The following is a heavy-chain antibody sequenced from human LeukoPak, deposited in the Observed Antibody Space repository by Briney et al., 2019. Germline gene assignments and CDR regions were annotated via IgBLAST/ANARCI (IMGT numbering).Heavy chain of an antibody. CDR2: FSFNGEST. D-gene: IGHD5-12*01. CDR1: GFTFSSYA. J-gene: IGHJ6*03. Sequence: GGSLRLSCAASGFTFSSYAMTWVRQAPGKGLEWVSSFSFNGESTYYADSAKGRFTISRDNSKNTLYLQMNSLRAEDTAVYYCAKGRGYSGYARQYYYYMDVWGKGTTVTISS. CDR3: AKGRGYSGYARQYYYYMDV. V-gene: IGHV3-23*01.